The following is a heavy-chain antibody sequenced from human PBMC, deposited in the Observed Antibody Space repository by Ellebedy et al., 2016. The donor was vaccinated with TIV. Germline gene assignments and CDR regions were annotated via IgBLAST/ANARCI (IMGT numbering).Heavy chain of an antibody. V-gene: IGHV4-34*01. CDR1: GGSISSYY. Sequence: SETLSLTXTVSGGSISSYYWSWIRQPPGKGLEWIGEINHSGSTNYNPSLKSRVTISVDTSKNQFSLKLSSVTAADTAVYYCARDFDYWGQGTLVTVSS. CDR2: INHSGST. CDR3: ARDFDY. J-gene: IGHJ4*02.